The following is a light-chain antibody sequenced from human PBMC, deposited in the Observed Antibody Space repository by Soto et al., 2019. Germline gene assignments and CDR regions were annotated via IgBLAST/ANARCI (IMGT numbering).Light chain of an antibody. CDR1: QSVSSW. J-gene: IGKJ1*01. Sequence: DIQMTQSPSTLSASVGDRVTITCRASQSVSSWLAWYQQKPGKAPKRLIYKASSLESGVPSRFSGSGSGTEFNLTISSLQPDDFATYYCQQYIENWTFGQGTKVEIK. CDR3: QQYIENWT. CDR2: KAS. V-gene: IGKV1-5*03.